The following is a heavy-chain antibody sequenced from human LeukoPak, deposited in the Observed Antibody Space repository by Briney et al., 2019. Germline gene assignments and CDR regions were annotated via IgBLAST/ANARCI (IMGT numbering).Heavy chain of an antibody. CDR1: GFTFSSYA. CDR3: AKDDVIVVVPAAKGYYYGMDV. J-gene: IGHJ6*02. V-gene: IGHV3-23*01. D-gene: IGHD2-2*01. Sequence: GGSLRPSCAASGFTFSSYAMSWVRQAPGKGLEWVSAISGSGGSTYYADSVKGRFTISRDNSKNTLYLQMNSLRAEDTAVYYCAKDDVIVVVPAAKGYYYGMDVWGQGTTVTVSS. CDR2: ISGSGGST.